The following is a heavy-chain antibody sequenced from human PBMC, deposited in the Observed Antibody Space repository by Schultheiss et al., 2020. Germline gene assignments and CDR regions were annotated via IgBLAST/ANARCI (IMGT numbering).Heavy chain of an antibody. CDR1: GGSISSGGYY. Sequence: SETLSLTCTVSGGSISSGGYYWGWIRQPPGKGLEWIGSIYYSGSTYYNPSLKSRVTISVDTSKNQFSLKLSSVTAAETDVYYCSRPRRCYDSSGYYPDHYWYFDLWGRVTLVTVSS. CDR2: IYYSGST. CDR3: SRPRRCYDSSGYYPDHYWYFDL. J-gene: IGHJ2*01. V-gene: IGHV4-39*01. D-gene: IGHD3-22*01.